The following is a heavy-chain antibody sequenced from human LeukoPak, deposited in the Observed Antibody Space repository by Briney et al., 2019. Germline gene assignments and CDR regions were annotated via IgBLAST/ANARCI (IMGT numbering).Heavy chain of an antibody. CDR3: ARVKVSGYCSGGSCSDAFDI. V-gene: IGHV3-53*01. CDR2: LYIDGFT. J-gene: IGHJ3*02. CDR1: GFTVSSNY. Sequence: GGSLRLSCAASGFTVSSNYMSWVRQAPGKGLEWVSVLYIDGFTYYADSVKGRFTISRDNSRNTLYLQMNSLRAEDTAIYYCARVKVSGYCSGGSCSDAFDIWGQGTMVTVSS. D-gene: IGHD2-15*01.